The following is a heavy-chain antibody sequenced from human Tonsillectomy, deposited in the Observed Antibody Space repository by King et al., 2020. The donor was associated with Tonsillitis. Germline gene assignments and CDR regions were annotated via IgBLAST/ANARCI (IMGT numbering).Heavy chain of an antibody. CDR3: ARDSNYYGSGSYLDFDS. CDR1: GFTFRSYW. D-gene: IGHD3-10*01. J-gene: IGHJ4*02. V-gene: IGHV3-74*01. Sequence: VQLAESGGGLVQPGGSLRLSCAASGFTFRSYWMHWVRQAPEKGLVWVSRINSDGSSTSYADSVKGRFSISRDNANNTLYLQMNSLRAEDTAVYYCARDSNYYGSGSYLDFDSWGQGTLVTVSS. CDR2: INSDGSST.